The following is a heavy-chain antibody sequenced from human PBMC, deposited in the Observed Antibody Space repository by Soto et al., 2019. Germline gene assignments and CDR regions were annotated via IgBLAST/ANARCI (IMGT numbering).Heavy chain of an antibody. J-gene: IGHJ4*02. CDR2: IYHGGTT. CDR1: GASVSSSDW. Sequence: LRRTLSLTCSVSGASVSSSDWWSWVRQPPGNGLEWIGEIYHGGTTNYNPSLKSRVTLSVDKSKNQFSLSLTSVTAADTAVYYCARSAGGNSFFEFWGQGTLVTVSS. CDR3: ARSAGGNSFFEF. D-gene: IGHD1-1*01. V-gene: IGHV4-4*02.